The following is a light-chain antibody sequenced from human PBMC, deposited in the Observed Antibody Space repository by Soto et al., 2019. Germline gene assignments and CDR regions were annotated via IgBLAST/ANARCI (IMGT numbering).Light chain of an antibody. CDR3: AAWDDSLSGVV. V-gene: IGLV1-47*01. CDR1: SSNIGRDN. J-gene: IGLJ2*01. CDR2: RSD. Sequence: QSVLTQPPSASGAPGQRVTISCSGSSSNIGRDNVYWYQHLPGTTPKLLIRRSDQRPSGVPDRFPGFKSGTSASRAISGRRSEDEADYDCAAWDDSLSGVVFGGGTKLTVL.